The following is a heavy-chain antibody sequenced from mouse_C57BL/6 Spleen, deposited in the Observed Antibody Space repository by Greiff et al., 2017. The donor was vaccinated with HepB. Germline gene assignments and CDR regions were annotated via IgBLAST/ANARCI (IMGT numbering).Heavy chain of an antibody. CDR3: ARYDGYYRYYFDY. CDR2: INPSNGGT. D-gene: IGHD2-3*01. V-gene: IGHV1-53*01. CDR1: GYTFTSYW. Sequence: VQLQQPGTELVKPGASVKLSCKASGYTFTSYWMHWVKQRPGQGLEWIGNINPSNGGTNYNEKFKCKATLTVDESASTAYMQLSSLTSEDSAVYYCARYDGYYRYYFDYWGQGTTLTVSS. J-gene: IGHJ2*01.